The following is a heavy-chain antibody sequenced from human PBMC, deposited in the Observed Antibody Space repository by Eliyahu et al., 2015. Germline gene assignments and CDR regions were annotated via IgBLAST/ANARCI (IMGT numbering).Heavy chain of an antibody. CDR3: ARAHFPAIVVVVAAMGY. CDR1: GYTFTSYA. CDR2: INAGNGNT. J-gene: IGHJ4*02. D-gene: IGHD2-15*01. V-gene: IGHV1-3*01. Sequence: QVQLVQSGAEVKKPGASVKVSCKASGYTFTSYAMHWVRQAPGQRLEWMGWINAGNGNTKYSQKFQGRVTITRDTSASTAYMELSSLRSEDTAVYYCARAHFPAIVVVVAAMGYWGQGTLVTVSS.